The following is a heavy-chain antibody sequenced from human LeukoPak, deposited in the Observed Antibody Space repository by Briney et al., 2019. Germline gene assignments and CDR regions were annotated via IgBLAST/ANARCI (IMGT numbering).Heavy chain of an antibody. Sequence: SETLSLTCTVFGGSISRYYWNWIRQPPGRGLEWIGYIYDRGSTNYNPSLESRVTISLDTSKNQFSLKLNSVTAADTAVYYCARTITVTTRFDSWGQGTLVAVSS. CDR3: ARTITVTTRFDS. V-gene: IGHV4-59*01. D-gene: IGHD4-17*01. J-gene: IGHJ4*02. CDR1: GGSISRYY. CDR2: IYDRGST.